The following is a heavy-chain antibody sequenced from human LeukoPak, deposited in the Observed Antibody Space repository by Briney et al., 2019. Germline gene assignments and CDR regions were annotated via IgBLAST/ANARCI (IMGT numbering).Heavy chain of an antibody. CDR3: AKDGWEDIVVVPAAMMGYFDY. CDR2: ISGSGGST. CDR1: GFTFSSYA. J-gene: IGHJ4*02. Sequence: GGSLRLSCAASGFTFSSYAMSWVRQAPGKGLEWVSAISGSGGSTYYADSVKGRLTISRDNSKNTLYLQMNSLRAEDTAVYYCAKDGWEDIVVVPAAMMGYFDYWGQGTLVTVSS. D-gene: IGHD2-2*01. V-gene: IGHV3-23*01.